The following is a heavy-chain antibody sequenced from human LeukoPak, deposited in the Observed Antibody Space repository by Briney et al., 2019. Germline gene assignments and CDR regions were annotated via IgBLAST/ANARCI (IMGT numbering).Heavy chain of an antibody. Sequence: SETLSLTCTVSGGSISSGGYYWSWIRQPPGKGLEWIGYIYHSGSTYYNPSLKSRVTISVDTSKNQFSLKLSSVTAADTAVYYCARGIAVAGTFDYWGQGTLVTVFS. D-gene: IGHD6-19*01. J-gene: IGHJ4*02. V-gene: IGHV4-30-2*01. CDR3: ARGIAVAGTFDY. CDR2: IYHSGST. CDR1: GGSISSGGYY.